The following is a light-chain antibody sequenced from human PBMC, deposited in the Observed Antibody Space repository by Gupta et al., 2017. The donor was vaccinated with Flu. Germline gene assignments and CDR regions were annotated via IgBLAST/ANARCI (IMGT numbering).Light chain of an antibody. V-gene: IGKV1-5*03. CDR2: KAS. CDR1: QSSDSW. CDR3: QQDRSYPWT. J-gene: IGKJ1*01. Sequence: DIQMTPSPSTLSASVGDRVTITCRASQSSDSWLAWYQQKPGKAPKLLIYKASKLESGVPSRFSGSGSGTEFTLAVSSLQPDDFATYYCQQDRSYPWTFGQWTTVEIK.